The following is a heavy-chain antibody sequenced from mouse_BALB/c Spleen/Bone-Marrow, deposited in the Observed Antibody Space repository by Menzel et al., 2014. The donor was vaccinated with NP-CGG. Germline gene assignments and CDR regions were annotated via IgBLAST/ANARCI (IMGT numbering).Heavy chain of an antibody. Sequence: QVHVKQSGAELVRPGTLVKVSCKASGYAFTDYLMEWLKQRPGQGLEWIGVINPGSGSTNYNEKFKDKATLTADKSSSTAYMQLSSLTSDDSAVYFCARYDGYFDYWGQGTILTVSS. D-gene: IGHD2-3*01. V-gene: IGHV1-54*01. J-gene: IGHJ2*01. CDR3: ARYDGYFDY. CDR2: INPGSGST. CDR1: GYAFTDYL.